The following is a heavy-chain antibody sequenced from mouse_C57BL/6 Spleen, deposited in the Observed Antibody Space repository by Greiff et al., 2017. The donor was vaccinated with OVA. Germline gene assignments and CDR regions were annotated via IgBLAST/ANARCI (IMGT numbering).Heavy chain of an antibody. J-gene: IGHJ4*01. Sequence: QVQLQQSGAELVRPGTSVKVSCKASGYAFTNYLIEWVKQRPGQGLEWIGVINPGSGGTNYNEKFKGKATLTADKSSSTAYMQLSSLTSEDSAVYFCARSGGNYAMDDWGQGTSVTVSS. D-gene: IGHD3-1*01. CDR3: ARSGGNYAMDD. CDR2: INPGSGGT. V-gene: IGHV1-54*01. CDR1: GYAFTNYL.